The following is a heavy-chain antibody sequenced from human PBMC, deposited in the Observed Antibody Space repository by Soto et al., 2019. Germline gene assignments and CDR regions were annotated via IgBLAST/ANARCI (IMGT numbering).Heavy chain of an antibody. CDR3: ARDRRSGYCSGGSCYFFWFDP. V-gene: IGHV4-31*03. CDR1: GGSISSGGYY. CDR2: IYYSGST. D-gene: IGHD2-15*01. J-gene: IGHJ5*02. Sequence: PSETLSLTCTVSGGSISSGGYYWSWIRQHPGKGLEWIGYIYYSGSTYYNPSLKSRVTISVDTSKNQFSLKLSSVTAADTAVYYCARDRRSGYCSGGSCYFFWFDPWGQGTLVTVSS.